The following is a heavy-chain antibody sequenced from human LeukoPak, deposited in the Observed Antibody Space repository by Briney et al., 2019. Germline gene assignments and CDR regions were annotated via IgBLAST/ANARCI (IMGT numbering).Heavy chain of an antibody. Sequence: SETLSLTCTVSGGSINSYSWSWRRQPPGKGLEWIGYIYYSGSTNYNPSLKSRLTISVDTSKNQFSLKLSSVTAADTAVYYCARRMTTGPDPWGQGILVTVSS. CDR2: IYYSGST. V-gene: IGHV4-59*08. CDR1: GGSINSYS. D-gene: IGHD4-17*01. J-gene: IGHJ5*02. CDR3: ARRMTTGPDP.